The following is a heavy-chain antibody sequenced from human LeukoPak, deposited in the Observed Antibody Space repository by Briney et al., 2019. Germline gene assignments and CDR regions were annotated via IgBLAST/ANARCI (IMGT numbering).Heavy chain of an antibody. CDR1: GFTFRNYA. Sequence: GSLRLSCVASGFTFRNYAIHWVRQAPGKGLEWVATISYDGTRNFSADSVQGRFKISRDNFKDTLFLQMNSLRAEDTAVYYCARERGQTTYYDYVWGNYRFDAFDIWGPGTMVTVSS. CDR3: ARERGQTTYYDYVWGNYRFDAFDI. D-gene: IGHD3-16*02. CDR2: ISYDGTRN. V-gene: IGHV3-30*04. J-gene: IGHJ3*02.